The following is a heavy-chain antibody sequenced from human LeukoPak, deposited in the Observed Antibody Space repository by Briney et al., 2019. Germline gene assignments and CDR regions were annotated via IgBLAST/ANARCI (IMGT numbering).Heavy chain of an antibody. J-gene: IGHJ2*01. Sequence: XSVKVSCKASGGTFSSYAISWVRQAPGQGLEWMGRIIPILGIANYAQKFQGRVTITADKPTSTAYMDLRSLRSEDTAVYYCARDFVEGYSSGWSLWGRGTLVTVSS. CDR2: IIPILGIA. D-gene: IGHD6-19*01. V-gene: IGHV1-69*04. CDR3: ARDFVEGYSSGWSL. CDR1: GGTFSSYA.